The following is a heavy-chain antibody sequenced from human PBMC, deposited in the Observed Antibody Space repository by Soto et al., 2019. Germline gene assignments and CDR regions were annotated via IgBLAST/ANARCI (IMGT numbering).Heavy chain of an antibody. CDR3: ERHSKVNTIGYYGMDV. CDR2: IWYDGSNK. Sequence: GGSLRLSCAASGFTFSSYGMHWVRQAPGKGLEWVAVIWYDGSNKYYADSVKGRFTISRDNSKNTLYLQMNSLRAEETAVYYCERHSKVNTIGYYGMDVWGQGTTVTVSS. D-gene: IGHD3-9*01. J-gene: IGHJ6*02. CDR1: GFTFSSYG. V-gene: IGHV3-33*01.